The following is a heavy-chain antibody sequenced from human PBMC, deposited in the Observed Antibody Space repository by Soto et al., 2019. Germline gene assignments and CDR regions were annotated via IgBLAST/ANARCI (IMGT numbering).Heavy chain of an antibody. V-gene: IGHV4-4*02. CDR1: GASISTSNW. D-gene: IGHD3-22*01. Sequence: PSETLSLTCAVSGASISTSNWWSWVRQPPGKGLEWIGEIYHGGSTNYNPSLKSRVTISVDRSKNQFSLNLNSVTAADTAVYYCARAGYYFDGSGSLDQTYYFDYWGQGALVTVSS. J-gene: IGHJ4*02. CDR3: ARAGYYFDGSGSLDQTYYFDY. CDR2: IYHGGST.